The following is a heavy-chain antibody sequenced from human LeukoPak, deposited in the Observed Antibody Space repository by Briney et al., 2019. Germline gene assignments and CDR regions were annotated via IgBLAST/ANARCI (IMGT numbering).Heavy chain of an antibody. V-gene: IGHV1-46*01. CDR2: INPSGGST. Sequence: ASVKVSCKASGYTLTSYYMHWVRQAPGQGLEWMGIINPSGGSTSYAQKFQGRVTMTRDTSTSTVYMELSSLRSEDTAVYYCARAPDYYDSSGYFDYWGQGTLVTVSS. D-gene: IGHD3-22*01. CDR3: ARAPDYYDSSGYFDY. J-gene: IGHJ4*02. CDR1: GYTLTSYY.